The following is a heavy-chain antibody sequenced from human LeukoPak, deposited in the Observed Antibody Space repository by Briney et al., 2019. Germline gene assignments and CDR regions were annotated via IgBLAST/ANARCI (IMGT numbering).Heavy chain of an antibody. Sequence: SETLSLTCTVSGGSISSYYWSWLRQPPGKGLEWIGYIYYSGSTNYNPSLKSRVTMSVDTSKNQFSLKLSSVTAADTAVYYCASSGTLWFWVLFPNGPFDYWGQGTLVTVSS. CDR2: IYYSGST. J-gene: IGHJ4*02. D-gene: IGHD3-10*01. CDR1: GGSISSYY. V-gene: IGHV4-59*12. CDR3: ASSGTLWFWVLFPNGPFDY.